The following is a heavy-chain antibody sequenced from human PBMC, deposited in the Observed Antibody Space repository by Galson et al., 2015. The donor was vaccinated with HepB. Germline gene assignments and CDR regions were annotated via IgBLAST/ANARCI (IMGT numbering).Heavy chain of an antibody. V-gene: IGHV3-53*01. D-gene: IGHD3-9*01. J-gene: IGHJ6*02. CDR1: GFTVSSNQ. CDR2: IYSGGTT. Sequence: SLRLSCAVSGFTVSSNQMSWVRQAPGKGLEWVSNIYSGGTTYHAASAKGRLTISRDNSKNTLYLQMNSLRAEDTAVYYCVRKRDYDMGYGMDVWGQGTTVTVSS. CDR3: VRKRDYDMGYGMDV.